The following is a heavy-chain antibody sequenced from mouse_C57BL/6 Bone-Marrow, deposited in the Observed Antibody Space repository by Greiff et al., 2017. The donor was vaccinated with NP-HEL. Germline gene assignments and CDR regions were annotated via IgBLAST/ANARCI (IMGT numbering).Heavy chain of an antibody. V-gene: IGHV2-4*01. CDR1: GFSLTSYG. CDR2: IWSGGST. Sequence: QVQLQQSGPGLVQPSQSLSITCTVSGFSLTSYGVHWVRQPPGKGLEWLGVIWSGGSTDYNAAFISRLSISKDNSKSQVFFKMNSLQADDTAIYYCAKNDYSNYEWYFDVWGTGTTVTVSS. CDR3: AKNDYSNYEWYFDV. D-gene: IGHD2-5*01. J-gene: IGHJ1*03.